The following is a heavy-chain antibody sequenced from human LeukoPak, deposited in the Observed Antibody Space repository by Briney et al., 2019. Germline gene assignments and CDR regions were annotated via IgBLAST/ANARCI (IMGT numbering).Heavy chain of an antibody. Sequence: GGSLRLSCTASGFTFSSYSMNWVRQAPGKGLEWVSSISSSSSYIYYADSVKGRFTISRDNAKNSLYLQMNSLRAEDTAVYYCARDDRYCSSTSCYLFDDWGQGTLVTVSS. CDR1: GFTFSSYS. J-gene: IGHJ4*02. D-gene: IGHD2-2*01. CDR2: ISSSSSYI. CDR3: ARDDRYCSSTSCYLFDD. V-gene: IGHV3-21*01.